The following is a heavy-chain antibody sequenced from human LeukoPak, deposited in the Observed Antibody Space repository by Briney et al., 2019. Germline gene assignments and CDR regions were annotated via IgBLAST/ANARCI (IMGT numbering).Heavy chain of an antibody. Sequence: SETLSLTCTVSGGSISSSSYYWGWIRQPPGKGVERIGSIYYSGSTYYNPSLKSRVTISVDTSKNQFSLKLSSVTAADTAVYYCARHYDYYFDYWGQGTLVTVSS. V-gene: IGHV4-39*01. D-gene: IGHD3-3*01. CDR2: IYYSGST. CDR3: ARHYDYYFDY. CDR1: GGSISSSSYY. J-gene: IGHJ4*02.